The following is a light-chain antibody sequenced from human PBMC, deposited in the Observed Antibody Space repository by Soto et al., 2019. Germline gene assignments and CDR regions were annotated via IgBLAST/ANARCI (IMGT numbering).Light chain of an antibody. V-gene: IGKV1-5*03. Sequence: DIQMTQSPSTLSASVGDRVTITCRASQSISSWLAWYQQKPGKAPKLLIYKASSLESGVPSRFSGSGSGTEFTLTISSLQPDDFAAYYCQQYGNGNSPRYSFGQGTRLEIK. J-gene: IGKJ2*03. CDR1: QSISSW. CDR2: KAS. CDR3: QQYGNGNSPRYS.